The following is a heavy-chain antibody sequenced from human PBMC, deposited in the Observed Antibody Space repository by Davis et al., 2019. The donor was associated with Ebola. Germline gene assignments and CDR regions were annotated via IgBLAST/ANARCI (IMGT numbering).Heavy chain of an antibody. CDR1: GGSISGYY. D-gene: IGHD4-17*01. Sequence: SETLSLTCTVSGGSISGYYWSWIRQPPGKGLEWIGYVYSSGGIEYTPSLKSRVTMSVDTSKNQFSLKLSSVTAADTAVYYCARGNYGDYIVLYYYNMDVWGQGTTVTVSS. J-gene: IGHJ6*02. V-gene: IGHV4-59*13. CDR2: VYSSGGI. CDR3: ARGNYGDYIVLYYYNMDV.